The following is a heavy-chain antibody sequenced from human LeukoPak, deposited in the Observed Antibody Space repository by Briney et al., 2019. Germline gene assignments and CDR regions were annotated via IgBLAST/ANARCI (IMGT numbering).Heavy chain of an antibody. CDR3: ARGVTVTTVGSWFDP. Sequence: GSSVKVSCKASGGTFSSYAISWVRQAPGRGLEWMGRIIPILGIANYAQKFQGRVTITADKSTSTAYMELSSLRSEDTAVYYCARGVTVTTVGSWFDPWGQGTLVTVSS. V-gene: IGHV1-69*04. D-gene: IGHD4-17*01. CDR2: IIPILGIA. J-gene: IGHJ5*02. CDR1: GGTFSSYA.